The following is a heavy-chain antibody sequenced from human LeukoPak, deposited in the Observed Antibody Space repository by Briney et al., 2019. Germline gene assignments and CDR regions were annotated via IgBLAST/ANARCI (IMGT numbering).Heavy chain of an antibody. CDR2: INHSGST. CDR1: GGSFSGYY. Sequence: SETLSLTCAVYGGSFSGYYWSWIRQPPGKGLEWIGEINHSGSTNYNPSLKSRVTISVDTSKNQFSLKLSSVTAADTAVYYCARLRSGSGSYLFFAWFDPWGQGTLVTVSS. V-gene: IGHV4-34*01. D-gene: IGHD3-10*01. CDR3: ARLRSGSGSYLFFAWFDP. J-gene: IGHJ5*02.